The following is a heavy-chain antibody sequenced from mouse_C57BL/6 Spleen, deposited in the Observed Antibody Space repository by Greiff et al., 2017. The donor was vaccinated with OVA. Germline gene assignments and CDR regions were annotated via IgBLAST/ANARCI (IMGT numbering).Heavy chain of an antibody. J-gene: IGHJ2*01. CDR1: GYTFTSYW. D-gene: IGHD1-1*01. CDR3: ARFSHYYGSTLYY. CDR2: INPSSGYT. V-gene: IGHV1-7*01. Sequence: QVQLQQSGAELAKPGASVKLSCKASGYTFTSYWMHWVKQRPGQGLEWIGDINPSSGYTKYNQKFKDKATLTADKSSSTAYMQLSSLTYEDSAVYYCARFSHYYGSTLYYWGQVTTLTVSS.